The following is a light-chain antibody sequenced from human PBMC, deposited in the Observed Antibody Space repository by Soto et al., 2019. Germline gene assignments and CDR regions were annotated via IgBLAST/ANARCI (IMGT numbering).Light chain of an antibody. CDR2: EVN. CDR3: SSYAGPITFYV. J-gene: IGLJ1*01. CDR1: SSDVGSYNL. V-gene: IGLV2-23*02. Sequence: QSALTQPASVSGSPGQSITISCTGTSSDVGSYNLVSWYQQHPGKAPKLVIYEVNKRPAGVSKRFSGSRSGDTASLTISGLQAEDEADYYCSSYAGPITFYVFGTGTKLTVL.